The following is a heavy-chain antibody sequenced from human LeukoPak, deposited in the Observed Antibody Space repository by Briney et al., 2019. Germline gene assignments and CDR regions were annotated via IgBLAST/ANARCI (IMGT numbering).Heavy chain of an antibody. CDR1: GYTFTSYD. CDR2: TIPIFGTA. J-gene: IGHJ5*02. D-gene: IGHD6-13*01. V-gene: IGHV1-69*05. CDR3: AREGNPRAAGTGCFDP. Sequence: ASVKVSCKASGYTFTSYDISWVRQAPGQGLEWMGGTIPIFGTANYAQKFQGRVTITTDESTSTAYMELSSLRSEDTAVYYCAREGNPRAAGTGCFDPWGQGTLATVSS.